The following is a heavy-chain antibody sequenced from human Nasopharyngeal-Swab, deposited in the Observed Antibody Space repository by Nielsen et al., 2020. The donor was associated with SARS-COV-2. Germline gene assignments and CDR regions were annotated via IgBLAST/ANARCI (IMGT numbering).Heavy chain of an antibody. CDR2: VRSKGNNYAT. CDR1: GFTFSDSA. Sequence: GGSLRLSRAASGFTFSDSAIHWVRQASGKGLEWVGRVRSKGNNYATAYSASVKGRFIIFRDDPTNTAYLQMNSLKTEDTAMYYCTRCGGGCYSGRDYWGQGTLVTVSS. D-gene: IGHD2-15*01. J-gene: IGHJ4*02. V-gene: IGHV3-73*01. CDR3: TRCGGGCYSGRDY.